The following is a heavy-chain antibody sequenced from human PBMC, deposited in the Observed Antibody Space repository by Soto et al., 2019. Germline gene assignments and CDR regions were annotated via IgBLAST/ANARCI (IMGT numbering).Heavy chain of an antibody. V-gene: IGHV4-34*01. Sequence: QVQLQQWGAGLLKPSETLSLTCAVYGGSFSGYYWSWIRQPPGKGLEWIGEINHSGSTNYNPSLKSRVTISVDTSKNQFSLKLSSVTAADTAVYYCARNRVQTTYYYGSGRAARAFDIWGQGTMVTVSS. D-gene: IGHD3-10*01. J-gene: IGHJ3*02. CDR3: ARNRVQTTYYYGSGRAARAFDI. CDR2: INHSGST. CDR1: GGSFSGYY.